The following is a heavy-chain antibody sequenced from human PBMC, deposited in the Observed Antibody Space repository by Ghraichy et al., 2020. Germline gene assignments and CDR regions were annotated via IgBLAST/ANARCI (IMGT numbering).Heavy chain of an antibody. Sequence: GESLRLSCAASSFTVSSHYMSWVRQAPGKGLEWVSVISSGGSTYYADSVKGRFTISRNSSKNTLYLQMNSLRPGDTAVYYCARGLILKSYYLYYDMDVWGQGTTVTVSS. D-gene: IGHD3-16*01. CDR1: SFTVSSHY. J-gene: IGHJ6*02. CDR2: ISSGGST. V-gene: IGHV3-53*01. CDR3: ARGLILKSYYLYYDMDV.